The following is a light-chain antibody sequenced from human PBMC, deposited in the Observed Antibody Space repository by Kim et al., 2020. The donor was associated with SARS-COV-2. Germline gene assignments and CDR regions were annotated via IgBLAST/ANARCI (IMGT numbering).Light chain of an antibody. J-gene: IGLJ3*02. CDR1: SSNIGSNA. Sequence: QSVLTQPPSASGSPGQWVSISCSGSSSNIGSNAVNWFQRLPGSAPKLLINRNNQRPSGVPDRFYGSKSGTSASLAISGLQSEDEGDYYCAAWDDSLNGHWVFGGGTKLTVL. CDR2: RNN. V-gene: IGLV1-44*01. CDR3: AAWDDSLNGHWV.